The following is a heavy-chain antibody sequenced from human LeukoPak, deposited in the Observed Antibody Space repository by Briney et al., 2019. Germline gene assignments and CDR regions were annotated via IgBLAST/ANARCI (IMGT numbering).Heavy chain of an antibody. J-gene: IGHJ4*02. CDR1: GGSIRSYY. CDR2: IYYSGST. V-gene: IGHV4-59*01. D-gene: IGHD3-22*01. CDR3: ARGDYYDSSGYYLFDY. Sequence: SETLSLTCTVSGGSIRSYYWSWIRQPPGKGLEWIGYIYYSGSTNYNPSLKSRVTISVDTSKNQFSLKLSSVTAADTAVYYCARGDYYDSSGYYLFDYRGQGTLVTVSS.